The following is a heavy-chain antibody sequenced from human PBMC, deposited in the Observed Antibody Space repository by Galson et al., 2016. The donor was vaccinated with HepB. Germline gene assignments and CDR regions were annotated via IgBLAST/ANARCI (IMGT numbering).Heavy chain of an antibody. CDR3: ARGIRWLQPLSPHYFDY. V-gene: IGHV3-30*04. Sequence: SLRLSCAASGVTFSSYVMHWVRQAPGKGLEWVAAISHEGSNKYYADAGKGRFTIARDNSKHTLDLQMNSLRIEDTVVYYCARGIRWLQPLSPHYFDYWGQGTLVTVSS. CDR1: GVTFSSYV. J-gene: IGHJ4*02. D-gene: IGHD5-12*01. CDR2: ISHEGSNK.